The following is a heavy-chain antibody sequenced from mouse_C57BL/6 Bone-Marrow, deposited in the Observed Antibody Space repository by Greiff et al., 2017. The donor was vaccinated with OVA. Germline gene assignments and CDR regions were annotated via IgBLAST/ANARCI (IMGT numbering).Heavy chain of an antibody. Sequence: VKLMESGAELVKPGASVKLSCKASGYTFTEYTIHWVKQRSGQGLEWIGWFYPGSGSIKYNEKFKDKATLTADKSYSTVYMELSRLTSEDSAVYFCARHEGYGSSYWYFDVWGTGTTVTVSS. CDR2: FYPGSGSI. J-gene: IGHJ1*03. V-gene: IGHV1-62-2*01. CDR1: GYTFTEYT. CDR3: ARHEGYGSSYWYFDV. D-gene: IGHD1-1*01.